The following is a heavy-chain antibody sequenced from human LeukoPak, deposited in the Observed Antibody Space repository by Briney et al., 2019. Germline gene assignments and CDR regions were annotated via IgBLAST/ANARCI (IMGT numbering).Heavy chain of an antibody. D-gene: IGHD2-2*01. CDR1: GYSFTSYW. CDR2: IYPGDSDT. J-gene: IGHJ6*02. V-gene: IGHV5-51*01. Sequence: GESLKISCKGSGYSFTSYWIGCVRQMPGKGLEWMGIIYPGDSDTRYSPSFQGQVTISADKSISTAYLQWSSLKASDTAMYYCARQGYCRSTSCWLMDVWGQGTTVTVSS. CDR3: ARQGYCRSTSCWLMDV.